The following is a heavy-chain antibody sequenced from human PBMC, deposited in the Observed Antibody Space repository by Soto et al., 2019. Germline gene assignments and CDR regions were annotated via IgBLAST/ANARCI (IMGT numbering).Heavy chain of an antibody. D-gene: IGHD3-22*01. V-gene: IGHV3-21*01. CDR3: ARESYYDSSGYYPIDY. Sequence: SGGSLRLSCAASGFTFSSYSMNWVRQAPGKGLEWVSSISSSSSYIYYADSVKGRFTISRDNAKNSLYLQMNSLRAEDTAVYYCARESYYDSSGYYPIDYWGQGTLVTVSS. CDR2: ISSSSSYI. CDR1: GFTFSSYS. J-gene: IGHJ4*02.